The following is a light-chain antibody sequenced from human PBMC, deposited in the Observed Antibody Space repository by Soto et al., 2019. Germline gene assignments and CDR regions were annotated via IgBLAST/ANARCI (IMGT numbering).Light chain of an antibody. CDR1: QSVSSSY. V-gene: IGKV3-20*01. CDR3: HQYGRSPWK. J-gene: IGKJ1*01. CDR2: GAS. Sequence: EIVLTQSPGTLSLSPGERATLSCRASQSVSSSYLAWYQQKPGQAPRLLIYGASSRATGIPDRFSGSGSGTDFTLTISRVEPEDFAVYYCHQYGRSPWKLGQGTKVDI.